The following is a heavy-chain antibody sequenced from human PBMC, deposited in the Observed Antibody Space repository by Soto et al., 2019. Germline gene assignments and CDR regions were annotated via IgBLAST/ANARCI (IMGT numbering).Heavy chain of an antibody. V-gene: IGHV1-2*02. CDR1: GYTFTGYY. Sequence: VASVKVSCKASGYTFTGYYMHWVRQAPGQGLEWMGWINPNSGGTNYAQKFQGRVTMTRDTSIGTAYMELSRLRSDDTAVYYCATPAVVITAYYSDCGMDVWGQGTTVTVSS. D-gene: IGHD3-22*01. J-gene: IGHJ6*02. CDR2: INPNSGGT. CDR3: ATPAVVITAYYSDCGMDV.